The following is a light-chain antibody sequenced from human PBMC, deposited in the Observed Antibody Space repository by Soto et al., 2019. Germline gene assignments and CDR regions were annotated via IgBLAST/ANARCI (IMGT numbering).Light chain of an antibody. V-gene: IGKV1-33*01. CDR1: PNITNN. CDR3: QQYYGLPPLT. Sequence: DIQMPQSPSSLSASIGDRVTITCQASPNITNNLSWYQQKPGKAPNLLIYHASKLAKGVTARFSGSGSGTDFSFIITSLQREDLATYYCQQYYGLPPLTFGQGTRLEIK. J-gene: IGKJ5*01. CDR2: HAS.